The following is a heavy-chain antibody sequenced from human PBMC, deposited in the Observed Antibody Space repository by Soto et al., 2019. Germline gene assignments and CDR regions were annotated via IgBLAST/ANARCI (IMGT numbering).Heavy chain of an antibody. CDR3: ARQEWAVESVDIVVVVAAIGGYYGMDV. J-gene: IGHJ6*02. Sequence: SETLSLTCTVSGGSISSSSYYWGWIRQPPGKGLEWIGSIYYSGSTYYNPSLKSRVTISVDTSKNQFSLKLSSVTAADTAVYYCARQEWAVESVDIVVVVAAIGGYYGMDVWGQGTTVTV. CDR1: GGSISSSSYY. D-gene: IGHD2-15*01. CDR2: IYYSGST. V-gene: IGHV4-39*01.